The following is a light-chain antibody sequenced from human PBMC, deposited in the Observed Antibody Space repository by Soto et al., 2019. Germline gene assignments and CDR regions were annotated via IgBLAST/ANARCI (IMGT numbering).Light chain of an antibody. Sequence: EIVMTQSRATLSVSPGEAAALSCRASQSVSSKLAWYQQKPGQAPRLLIYGASSRATGIPDRFTGSGSGTDFTLTINRLEPEYFAVYYCQQYGSSPWTFGQGTKVDIK. V-gene: IGKV3-20*01. J-gene: IGKJ1*01. CDR3: QQYGSSPWT. CDR1: QSVSSK. CDR2: GAS.